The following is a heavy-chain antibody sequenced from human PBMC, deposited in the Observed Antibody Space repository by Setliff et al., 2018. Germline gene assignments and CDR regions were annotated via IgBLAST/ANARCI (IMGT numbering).Heavy chain of an antibody. Sequence: ASVKVSCKASGYTFTSYYMHWVRQVPGRGLEWMGWINPKSGGTRYAQKFQGRVTMTRDTSISTAYMELSSLRSDDTAVYYCARDGISWLMWFDPWGQGALVTVSS. D-gene: IGHD3-16*01. CDR2: INPKSGGT. V-gene: IGHV1-2*02. CDR3: ARDGISWLMWFDP. J-gene: IGHJ5*02. CDR1: GYTFTSYY.